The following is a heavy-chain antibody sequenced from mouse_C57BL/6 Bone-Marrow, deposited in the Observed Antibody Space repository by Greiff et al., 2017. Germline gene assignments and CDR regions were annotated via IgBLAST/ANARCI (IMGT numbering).Heavy chain of an antibody. V-gene: IGHV5-4*01. J-gene: IGHJ2*01. CDR3: ARGSSRGRYYYGSSYVSFDY. D-gene: IGHD1-1*01. CDR2: ISDGGSYT. CDR1: GFTFSSYA. Sequence: EVQLVESGGGLVKPGGSLKLSCAASGFTFSSYAMSWVRQTPEKRLEWVATISDGGSYTYYPDNVKGRFPISRDNAKNNLYLQMSHLKSEDTAMYYCARGSSRGRYYYGSSYVSFDYWGQGTTLTVSS.